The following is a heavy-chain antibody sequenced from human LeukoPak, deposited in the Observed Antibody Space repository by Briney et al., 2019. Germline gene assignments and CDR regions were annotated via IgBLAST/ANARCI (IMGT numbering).Heavy chain of an antibody. CDR1: GFTFSDYY. D-gene: IGHD3-22*01. Sequence: GGSLRLSCAASGFTFSDYYMSWVRQAPGKGLEWVSYISGSGSTIYYADSVKGRFTISRDNAKNSLYLQMNSRRAEDTAVYYCASDPARDYYDASGYFRWVDYWGQGTLVTVSS. V-gene: IGHV3-11*01. CDR2: ISGSGSTI. CDR3: ASDPARDYYDASGYFRWVDY. J-gene: IGHJ4*02.